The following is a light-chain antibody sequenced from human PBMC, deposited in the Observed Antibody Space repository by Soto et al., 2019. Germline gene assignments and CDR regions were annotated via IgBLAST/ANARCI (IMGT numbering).Light chain of an antibody. CDR2: GAS. V-gene: IGKV3-20*01. Sequence: EIVFTQSPGTLFLSPGERATLSCRASQSVSSSYLAWYQQKPGQAPRLLIYGASSRATGIPDRFSGSGSGTDFTLTISRLEPEDFAVYYCQQYGSSLGGTFGQGTKVDIK. CDR1: QSVSSSY. CDR3: QQYGSSLGGT. J-gene: IGKJ1*01.